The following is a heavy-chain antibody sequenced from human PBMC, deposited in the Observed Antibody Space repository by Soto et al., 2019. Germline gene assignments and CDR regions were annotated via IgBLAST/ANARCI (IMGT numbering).Heavy chain of an antibody. V-gene: IGHV3-30*18. J-gene: IGHJ4*02. Sequence: QVQLVESGGSVVQPGRSLRLSCAVSGFTFRTYGMHWVRQAPGKGPEWVAVISYDGSEKYYAESVKGRFTISRDYSKDTLYLQMNSLRAEDTAVYFCAKDSVRIALGGLLDHWGQGTLVTVSS. CDR3: AKDSVRIALGGLLDH. CDR2: ISYDGSEK. CDR1: GFTFRTYG. D-gene: IGHD6-19*01.